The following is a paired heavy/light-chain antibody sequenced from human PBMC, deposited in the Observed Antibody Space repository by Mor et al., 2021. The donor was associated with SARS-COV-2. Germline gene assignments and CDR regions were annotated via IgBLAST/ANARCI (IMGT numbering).Heavy chain of an antibody. Sequence: QVQLVESGGGLVKPGGSLRLSCAASGFTFSDYYMSWIRQAPGKGLEWVSYISSSGSTIYYADSVKGRFTISRDNAKNSLYLQMNSLRAEDTAVYYCAGEGYYDYVWGPPGGMDVWGQGTTVTVSS. CDR2: ISSSGSTI. J-gene: IGHJ6*02. V-gene: IGHV3-11*01. D-gene: IGHD3-16*01. CDR3: AGEGYYDYVWGPPGGMDV. CDR1: GFTFSDYY.
Light chain of an antibody. CDR3: QQYNNWPLPRT. V-gene: IGKV3-15*01. Sequence: EIVMTQSPATLSVSPGERATLSCRASQSVSSNLAWYQQKPGQAPRLLIYGASTRATGIPARFSGSGSGTEFTLTISSLQSEDFAVYYCQQYNNWPLPRTFGQGTKLEIK. CDR2: GAS. J-gene: IGKJ2*01. CDR1: QSVSSN.